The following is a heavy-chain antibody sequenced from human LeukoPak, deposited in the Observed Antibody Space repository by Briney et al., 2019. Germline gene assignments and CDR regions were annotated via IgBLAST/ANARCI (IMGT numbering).Heavy chain of an antibody. D-gene: IGHD6-13*01. Sequence: ASVKVSCKVSGYTLTELSMHWVRQAPGKGLEWMGGFDPEDGETIYAQKFQGRVTMTEDTSTDTAYMELSSLRSEDTAVYYCAIIAAAGCPFDIWGQGTMVTVSS. CDR1: GYTLTELS. J-gene: IGHJ3*02. CDR3: AIIAAAGCPFDI. CDR2: FDPEDGET. V-gene: IGHV1-24*01.